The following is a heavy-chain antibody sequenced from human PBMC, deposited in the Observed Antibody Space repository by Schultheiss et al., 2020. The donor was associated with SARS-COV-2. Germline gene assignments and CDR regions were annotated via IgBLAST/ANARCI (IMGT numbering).Heavy chain of an antibody. CDR2: ISWDGGST. V-gene: IGHV3-43D*04. J-gene: IGHJ6*02. CDR3: TSLHIVPTPRRSFYYYGMDV. Sequence: GGSLRLSCAASGFTFDDYAMHWVRQAPGKGLEWVSLISWDGGSTYYADSVKGRFTISRDNSKNSLYLQMNSLRAEDTALYYCTSLHIVPTPRRSFYYYGMDVWGQGTTVTVSS. D-gene: IGHD2-21*01. CDR1: GFTFDDYA.